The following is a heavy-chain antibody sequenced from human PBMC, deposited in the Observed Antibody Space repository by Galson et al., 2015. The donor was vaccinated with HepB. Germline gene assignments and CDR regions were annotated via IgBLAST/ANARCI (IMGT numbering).Heavy chain of an antibody. D-gene: IGHD6-19*01. CDR3: ATPGSAVARTTRESRGWAVDI. V-gene: IGHV1-24*01. J-gene: IGHJ3*02. Sequence: SVKVSCKVSGYTLTELSMHWVRQAPGKGLEWMGGFDPEDGETIYAQKFQGRVTMTEDTSTDTAYMELSSLRSEDTAVYYCATPGSAVARTTRESRGWAVDIWGQGTMVTVSS. CDR1: GYTLTELS. CDR2: FDPEDGET.